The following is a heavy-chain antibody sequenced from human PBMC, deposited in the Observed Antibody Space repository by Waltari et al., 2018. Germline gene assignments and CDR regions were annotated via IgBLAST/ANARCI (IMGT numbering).Heavy chain of an antibody. Sequence: QVQLVESGGGVVQPGMSLRLSCAASGFSLSNFGMHWVRQAPGKGLGWVALAFVDGIKTDYADSVRGRFTISRDNSKNTLYLDINNLRVDDTGIYYCAKDAFGNTYLDHWGQGTVVTVSS. V-gene: IGHV3-30*18. J-gene: IGHJ5*02. CDR1: GFSLSNFG. CDR3: AKDAFGNTYLDH. CDR2: AFVDGIKT. D-gene: IGHD3-10*01.